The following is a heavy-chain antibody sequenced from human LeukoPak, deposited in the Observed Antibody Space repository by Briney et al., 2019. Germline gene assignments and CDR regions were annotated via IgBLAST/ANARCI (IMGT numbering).Heavy chain of an antibody. V-gene: IGHV1-69*04. CDR1: GGTFSTYA. CDR3: ARVPQGSSWPYYFDY. CDR2: IVPILGTA. Sequence: ASVKVSCKASGGTFSTYAISWVRQAPGQGLEWVGRIVPILGTANYAQNFQGRVTITADRSTTTAYMELSSLRSEDTAVYHCARVPQGSSWPYYFDYWGQGTLVTVSS. D-gene: IGHD6-13*01. J-gene: IGHJ4*02.